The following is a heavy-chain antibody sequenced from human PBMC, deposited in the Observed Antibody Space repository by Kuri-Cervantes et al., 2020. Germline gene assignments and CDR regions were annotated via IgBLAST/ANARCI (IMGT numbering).Heavy chain of an antibody. Sequence: GGCLRLSCAASGFTFSSYSMNWVRQAPGKGLEWVSGINWNGGSTGYADSVKGRFTISRNNAKNSLYLQMNSLRAEDTALYYCARGERYSFGPTGFDYWGQGTLVTVSS. V-gene: IGHV3-20*04. D-gene: IGHD5-18*01. CDR2: INWNGGST. J-gene: IGHJ4*02. CDR3: ARGERYSFGPTGFDY. CDR1: GFTFSSYS.